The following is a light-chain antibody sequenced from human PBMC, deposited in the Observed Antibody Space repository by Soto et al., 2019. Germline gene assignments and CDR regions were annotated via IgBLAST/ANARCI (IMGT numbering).Light chain of an antibody. V-gene: IGKV1-13*02. J-gene: IGKJ5*01. CDR1: QGISSA. Sequence: AIQLTQSPSSLSASVGDRVTITCRASQGISSALAWYQQKPGKAPKLLIYDASSLESGVPSRFSGSGSGTDFTLTISSLQPEDFATYYCQQSYSTLPITFGQGTRLEIK. CDR3: QQSYSTLPIT. CDR2: DAS.